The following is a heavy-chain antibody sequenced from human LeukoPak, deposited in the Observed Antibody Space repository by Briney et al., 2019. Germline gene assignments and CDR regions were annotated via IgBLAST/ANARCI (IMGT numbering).Heavy chain of an antibody. CDR1: GXSFTSYW. J-gene: IGHJ3*02. Sequence: GESLKISCRVSGXSFTSYWSGWVRQMPGKGLECMGIIYPGDSDTIYRPSFQGQVTISADKSINTAFLQWSSLKASDTAMYYCARRDRGAFDIWGQGTMVTVSS. V-gene: IGHV5-51*01. CDR3: ARRDRGAFDI. CDR2: IYPGDSDT.